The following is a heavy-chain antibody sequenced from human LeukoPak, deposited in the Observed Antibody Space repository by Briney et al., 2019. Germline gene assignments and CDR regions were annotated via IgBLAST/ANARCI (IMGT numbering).Heavy chain of an antibody. D-gene: IGHD3-22*01. CDR2: ISAYNGNT. J-gene: IGHJ4*02. V-gene: IGHV1-18*01. CDR3: ARDYYYYDSSGYPDY. CDR1: GYTFTSYG. Sequence: ASVKVSCKASGYTFTSYGISWVRQAPGQGLEWMGWISAYNGNTNYAQKLQGRVTMTTDTSTSTAYMELRSLRSDDTAVYYCARDYYYYDSSGYPDYWGQGTLATVSS.